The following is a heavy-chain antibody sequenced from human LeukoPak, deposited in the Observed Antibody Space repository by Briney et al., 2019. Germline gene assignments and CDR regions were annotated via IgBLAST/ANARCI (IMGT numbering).Heavy chain of an antibody. CDR2: VKSKSAGETT. J-gene: IGHJ4*02. V-gene: IGHV3-15*01. Sequence: GGSLRLSCAASGLSISNDWMSWVRQVPGKGLEWVARVKSKSAGETTDYAAPVKGRFTISRDDSKNTLYLQMNSLKTEDTAVYYCTLIQGWGSGSYYRDFWGQGTLVTVSS. CDR3: TLIQGWGSGSYYRDF. D-gene: IGHD3-10*01. CDR1: GLSISNDW.